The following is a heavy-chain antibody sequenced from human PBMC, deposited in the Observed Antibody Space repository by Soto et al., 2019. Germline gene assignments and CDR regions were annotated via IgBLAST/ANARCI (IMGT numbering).Heavy chain of an antibody. CDR2: ISYTGRT. CDR1: GGSINSGAYY. CDR3: ARVSATGTRWIDP. V-gene: IGHV4-31*03. J-gene: IGHJ5*02. D-gene: IGHD6-13*01. Sequence: QVQLQESGPGLVKPSQTLSLTCSVSGGSINSGAYYWGWIRQHPGKGLEWIGYISYTGRTYSNPSLQSRLTIALDMSESQFSLKLTSVTAADTAVYFCARVSATGTRWIDPWGQGTLVTVSP.